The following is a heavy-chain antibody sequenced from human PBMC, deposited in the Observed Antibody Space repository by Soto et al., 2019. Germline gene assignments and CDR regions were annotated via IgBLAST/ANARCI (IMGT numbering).Heavy chain of an antibody. CDR3: ARGSTPDIVVVVAAIGFDP. CDR1: GFTFSSYS. D-gene: IGHD2-15*01. V-gene: IGHV3-48*01. J-gene: IGHJ5*02. CDR2: ISSSSSTI. Sequence: GGSLRLSCAASGFTFSSYSMNWVRQAPGKGLEWVSYISSSSSTIYYADSLKGRFTISRDNAKNSLYLQMNSLRAEDTAVYYCARGSTPDIVVVVAAIGFDPWGQGTLVTVSS.